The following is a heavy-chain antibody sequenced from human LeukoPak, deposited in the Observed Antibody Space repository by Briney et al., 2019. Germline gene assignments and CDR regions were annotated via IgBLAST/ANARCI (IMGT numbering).Heavy chain of an antibody. CDR2: IYSGGST. Sequence: GGSPRLSCAASGFTVSSNYMSWVRQAPGKGLEWVSVIYSGGSTYYADSVKGRFTISRDNSKNTLYLQMNSLRAEDTAVYYCARDSAGTGWFDPWGQGTLVTVSS. J-gene: IGHJ5*02. CDR3: ARDSAGTGWFDP. V-gene: IGHV3-66*01. CDR1: GFTVSSNY. D-gene: IGHD6-13*01.